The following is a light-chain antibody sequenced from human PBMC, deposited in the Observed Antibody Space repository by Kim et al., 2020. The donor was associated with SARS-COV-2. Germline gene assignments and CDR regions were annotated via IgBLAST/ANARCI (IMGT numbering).Light chain of an antibody. J-gene: IGLJ3*02. CDR2: ADK. Sequence: TACTRGSGRIPSNCGQWYQQRPGSAPTNGLWADKQRPSGLPDRISGSIDSSPNSASISISRRRPADEADCYRQSYDSTNPWVFGGGTQLTVL. V-gene: IGLV6-57*03. CDR3: QSYDSTNPWV. CDR1: SGRIPSNC.